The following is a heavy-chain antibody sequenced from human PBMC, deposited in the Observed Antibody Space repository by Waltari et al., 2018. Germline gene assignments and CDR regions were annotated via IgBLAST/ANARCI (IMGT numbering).Heavy chain of an antibody. V-gene: IGHV4-39*01. Sequence: QLQLQESGPGLVKPSETLSPTCTVPGGSLSSSGYYWGWIRQPPGKGLEWIGSIDYSGSTYYNPALQSRVTISVDTSKNQFSLKLSSVTAADTAVFFCARRRTTVTTYYFDYWGQGTLVTVSS. CDR2: IDYSGST. CDR3: ARRRTTVTTYYFDY. D-gene: IGHD4-17*01. J-gene: IGHJ4*02. CDR1: GGSLSSSGYY.